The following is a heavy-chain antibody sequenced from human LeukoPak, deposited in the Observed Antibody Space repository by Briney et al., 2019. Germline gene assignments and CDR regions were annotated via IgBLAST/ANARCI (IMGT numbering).Heavy chain of an antibody. CDR2: ITGSGGTT. CDR1: GFSFSSYG. V-gene: IGHV3-23*01. J-gene: IGHJ4*02. CDR3: AKGPKQQLVGSRGHYFDY. Sequence: PGGSLRLSCAASGFSFSSYGMSWVRQAPGKGLEWISAITGSGGTTYYADSVEGRFTISRDNSKNTLYLQLNSLRAEDTAVYYCAKGPKQQLVGSRGHYFDYWGQGTLVTVSS. D-gene: IGHD6-13*01.